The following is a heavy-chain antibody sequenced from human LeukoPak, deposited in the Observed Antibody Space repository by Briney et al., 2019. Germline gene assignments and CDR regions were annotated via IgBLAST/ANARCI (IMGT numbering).Heavy chain of an antibody. CDR1: GGSISSYY. CDR3: ARATYYGSGSYYILDY. D-gene: IGHD3-10*01. Sequence: SETLSLTCTVSGGSISSYYWSWIRQPPGKGLEWIGYIYYSGSTNYNPSLKSRVTISVDTSKNQFSLKLSSVTAADTAVYYCARATYYGSGSYYILDYWGQGTLVTVSS. J-gene: IGHJ4*02. CDR2: IYYSGST. V-gene: IGHV4-59*01.